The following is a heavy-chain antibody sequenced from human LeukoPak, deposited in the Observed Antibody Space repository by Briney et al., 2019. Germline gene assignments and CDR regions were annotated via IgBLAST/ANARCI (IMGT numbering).Heavy chain of an antibody. CDR3: ATANDVVVPAAIGWFDP. V-gene: IGHV1-24*01. J-gene: IGHJ5*02. CDR1: GYTLPELS. CDR2: FDPEDGET. Sequence: GASVKVSCKVSGYTLPELSVHWVRQAPGKGLEWMGGFDPEDGETIYAQKFQGRVTMTEDTSTDTAYMELSSLRSEDTAVYYCATANDVVVPAAIGWFDPWGQGTVVTVSS. D-gene: IGHD2-2*01.